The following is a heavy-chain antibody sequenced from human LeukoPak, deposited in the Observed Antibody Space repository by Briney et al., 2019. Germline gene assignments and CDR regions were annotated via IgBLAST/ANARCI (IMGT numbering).Heavy chain of an antibody. D-gene: IGHD3-22*01. CDR3: ARGRTMTGAFDI. J-gene: IGHJ3*02. V-gene: IGHV1-18*01. CDR2: ISAYNGNT. Sequence: ASVKVSCKASGYTFTSYGISWVRQAPGQGLEWMGWISAYNGNTNYAQKLQGRVTMTTDTSTSTAYMELRSLRSDDTAVFFCARGRTMTGAFDIWGQGTMVTVSS. CDR1: GYTFTSYG.